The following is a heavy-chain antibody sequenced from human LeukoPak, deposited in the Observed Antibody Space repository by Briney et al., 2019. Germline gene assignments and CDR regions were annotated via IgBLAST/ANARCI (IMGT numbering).Heavy chain of an antibody. V-gene: IGHV3-30*04. CDR2: ISYDGSNK. Sequence: GRSLRLSCAASGFTFSNFATHWVRQAPGKGLEWVAVISYDGSNKFYSDSVKGRFTISRDNSQNTLYVQMDSLRDEDTAVYYCARDWTGTPDYWGQGTLITVSS. CDR3: ARDWTGTPDY. D-gene: IGHD3/OR15-3a*01. J-gene: IGHJ4*02. CDR1: GFTFSNFA.